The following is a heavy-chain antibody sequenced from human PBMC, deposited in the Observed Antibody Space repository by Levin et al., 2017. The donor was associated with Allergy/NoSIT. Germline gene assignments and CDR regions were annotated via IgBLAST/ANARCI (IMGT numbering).Heavy chain of an antibody. CDR3: ARATRSNSGYLGGTTGGYFDY. V-gene: IGHV4-31*03. CDR1: GGSISSGGYY. J-gene: IGHJ4*02. CDR2: IYYSGST. D-gene: IGHD5-12*01. Sequence: SQTLSLTCTVSGGSISSGGYYWSWIRQHPGKGLEWIGYIYYSGSTYYNPSLKSRVTISVDTSKNQFSLKLSSVTAADTAVYYCARATRSNSGYLGGTTGGYFDYWGQGTLVTVSS.